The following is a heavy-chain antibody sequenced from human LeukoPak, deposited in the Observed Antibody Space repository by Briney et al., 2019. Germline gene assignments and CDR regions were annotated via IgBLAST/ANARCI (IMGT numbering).Heavy chain of an antibody. CDR3: ARGGGLYCSSTSCSQNDAFDI. D-gene: IGHD2-2*01. CDR1: GGSISSYY. J-gene: IGHJ3*02. V-gene: IGHV4-59*01. Sequence: SETLSLTCTVSGGSISSYYWSWIRQPPGKGLEWIGYIYYSGSTNYNPSLKSRVTISVDTSKNQFSLKLSSVTAADTAVYYCARGGGLYCSSTSCSQNDAFDIWGQGTMVTVSS. CDR2: IYYSGST.